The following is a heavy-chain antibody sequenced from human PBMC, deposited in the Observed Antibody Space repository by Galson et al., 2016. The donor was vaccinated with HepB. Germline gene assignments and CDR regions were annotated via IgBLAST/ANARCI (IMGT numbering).Heavy chain of an antibody. CDR3: AKGYSVAGYFDQ. CDR2: ISGSGGHT. D-gene: IGHD6-19*01. CDR1: GFTFSSYA. Sequence: SLRLSCAASGFTFSSYAMGWVRQAPGKGLEWVSGISGSGGHTYYADSVKGRFTMSRDNSENTLYLQMGSLRAEDTAVYHCAKGYSVAGYFDQWGQGTLVTVSS. J-gene: IGHJ4*02. V-gene: IGHV3-23*01.